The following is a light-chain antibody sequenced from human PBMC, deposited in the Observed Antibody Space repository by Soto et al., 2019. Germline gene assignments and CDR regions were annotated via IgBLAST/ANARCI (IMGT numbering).Light chain of an antibody. CDR1: QNDVTN. CDR2: GAS. J-gene: IGKJ4*01. Sequence: EIVVTQSPAILSVSPGERVTLSCRASQNDVTNLAWYQQRLGQAPRLLIYGASARATGVPARFSGSGSGTEFFLTISSLQSEDFAVYYCQHYNNWLGTFGGGTKVEIK. CDR3: QHYNNWLGT. V-gene: IGKV3-15*01.